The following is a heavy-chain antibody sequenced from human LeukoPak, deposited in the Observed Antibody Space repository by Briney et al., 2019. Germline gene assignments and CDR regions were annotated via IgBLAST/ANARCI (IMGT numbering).Heavy chain of an antibody. D-gene: IGHD4-17*01. CDR1: GGSISSGSYY. J-gene: IGHJ4*02. Sequence: SETLSLTCTVSGGSISSGSYYWSWIRQPPGKGLEWIGYIYYSGSTNYNPSLRSRVTMSVDKSRDQFSLKVNSVTAMDTAVYYCARYDGDDNNFNYWGQGTLVTVSS. V-gene: IGHV4-61*01. CDR2: IYYSGST. CDR3: ARYDGDDNNFNY.